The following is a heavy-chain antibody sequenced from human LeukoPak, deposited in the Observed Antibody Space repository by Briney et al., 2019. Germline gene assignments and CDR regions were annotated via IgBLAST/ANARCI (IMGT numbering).Heavy chain of an antibody. D-gene: IGHD3-10*01. Sequence: GGSLRLSCAVSGFTFNSYSMNWVRQDPGKGLEWVSSISSSSGYIYYADSVKGRFTISRDNAKTSLYLQMNSRRAEDTAVYYCVSGPCGSGSYYLDYWGQGTLVTVSS. V-gene: IGHV3-21*01. CDR2: ISSSSGYI. CDR3: VSGPCGSGSYYLDY. J-gene: IGHJ4*02. CDR1: GFTFNSYS.